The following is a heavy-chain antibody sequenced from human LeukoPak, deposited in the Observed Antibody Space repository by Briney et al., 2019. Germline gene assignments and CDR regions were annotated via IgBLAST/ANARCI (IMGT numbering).Heavy chain of an antibody. Sequence: GGSLRLSCAASGFTFSSYGMHWVRQAPGKGLEWVAVIWYDGSNKYYADSVKGRFTISRDNSKNTLYLQMNSLRAKDTAVYYCARDIPSDPMVTDFDYWGQGTLVTVSS. CDR2: IWYDGSNK. V-gene: IGHV3-33*08. D-gene: IGHD5-18*01. J-gene: IGHJ4*02. CDR1: GFTFSSYG. CDR3: ARDIPSDPMVTDFDY.